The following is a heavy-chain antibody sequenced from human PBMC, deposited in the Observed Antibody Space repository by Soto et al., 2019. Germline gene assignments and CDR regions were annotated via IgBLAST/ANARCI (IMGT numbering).Heavy chain of an antibody. J-gene: IGHJ6*02. V-gene: IGHV3-33*01. CDR1: GFDFTTYA. Sequence: GGSLRLSCAVTGFDFTTYAMHWVRQTPDKGLEWVAIIWFDGIKEFYAESVRGRFTISIDTSKNTVFLQMNNVRAEDTALYYWTRATFDVWGQGTTVTVSS. CDR3: TRATFDV. CDR2: IWFDGIKE.